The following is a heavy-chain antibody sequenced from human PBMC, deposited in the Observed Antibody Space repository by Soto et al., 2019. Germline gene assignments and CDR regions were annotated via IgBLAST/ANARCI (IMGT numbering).Heavy chain of an antibody. D-gene: IGHD3-3*02. CDR1: GDSIISSDFY. Sequence: SETLSLTCTVSGDSIISSDFYWVRVRQPPGKGLEWIGSTFYLVSSYYNPALKSRITMSVDTSKNQFSLRLRSVTAADTALYFCSRHSLALRKNNWFDPWGQGIMVTVSS. V-gene: IGHV4-39*01. J-gene: IGHJ5*02. CDR2: TFYLVSS. CDR3: SRHSLALRKNNWFDP.